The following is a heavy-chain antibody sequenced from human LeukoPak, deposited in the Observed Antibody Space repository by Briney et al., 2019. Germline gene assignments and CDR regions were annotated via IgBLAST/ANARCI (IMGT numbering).Heavy chain of an antibody. Sequence: ASVKVSCKASGYTFTSYGITWVRQAPGQGLEWMGWISVYNGNTNYAQKLQGRVTMTTDTSTSTAYMELRSLRSDDTAVYYCARATYFDILTGYYQGFYFDPWGQGTLVTVSS. CDR3: ARATYFDILTGYYQGFYFDP. J-gene: IGHJ5*02. V-gene: IGHV1-18*01. D-gene: IGHD3-9*01. CDR2: ISVYNGNT. CDR1: GYTFTSYG.